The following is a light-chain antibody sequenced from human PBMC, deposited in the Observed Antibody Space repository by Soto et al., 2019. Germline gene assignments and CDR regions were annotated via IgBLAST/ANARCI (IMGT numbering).Light chain of an antibody. V-gene: IGKV3-20*01. Sequence: EVVLTQSPGTLSLSPGESATLSCRASQSVSSNYLAWYQQKPGQAPRLLIYGVSTRATGIPDRFSGSGSGTDFSLTISRLEPEDFALDYCKQYFTSPLTFGGGTKVEIK. CDR2: GVS. CDR3: KQYFTSPLT. CDR1: QSVSSNY. J-gene: IGKJ4*01.